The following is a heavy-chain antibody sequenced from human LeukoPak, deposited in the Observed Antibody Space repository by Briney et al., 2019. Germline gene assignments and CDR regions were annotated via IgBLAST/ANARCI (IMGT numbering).Heavy chain of an antibody. D-gene: IGHD3-3*01. J-gene: IGHJ3*02. CDR2: INHSGST. V-gene: IGHV4-34*01. CDR1: GGSFSGYY. CDR3: ARIRFRVDAFDI. Sequence: SETLSLTCAVYGGSFSGYYWSWIRQPPGKGLEWIGEINHSGSTNYNPSLKSRVTISVDTSKNQSSLKLSSVTAADTAVYYCARIRFRVDAFDIWGQGTMVTVSS.